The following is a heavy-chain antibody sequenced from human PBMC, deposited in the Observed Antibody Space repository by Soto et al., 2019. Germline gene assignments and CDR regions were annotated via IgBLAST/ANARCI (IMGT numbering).Heavy chain of an antibody. J-gene: IGHJ4*02. D-gene: IGHD3-22*01. V-gene: IGHV3-7*04. Sequence: EVQLVESEGGLVQPGGSLRLSCAASGFTFSSYWMSWVRLAPGKGLEWLANIKQDGSETYSVESVKGRFTISRDNAKNSRYLQMNSLRAEDTAVYYCARARADYYDSSGYPLGYWGQGTLVTVSS. CDR2: IKQDGSET. CDR1: GFTFSSYW. CDR3: ARARADYYDSSGYPLGY.